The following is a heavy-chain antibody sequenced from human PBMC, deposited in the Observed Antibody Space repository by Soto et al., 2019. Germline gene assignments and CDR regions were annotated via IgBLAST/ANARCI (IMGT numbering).Heavy chain of an antibody. CDR2: MNPNSGNT. V-gene: IGHV1-8*01. Sequence: ASVKVSCKASGYTFTSYDINWVRQATGQGLEWMGWMNPNSGNTGYAQKFQGRVTMTRNTSISTAYMELSSLRSEDTAVYYCARVPATILYYYYMDVWGKGTTDTVSS. D-gene: IGHD2-2*01. J-gene: IGHJ6*03. CDR3: ARVPATILYYYYMDV. CDR1: GYTFTSYD.